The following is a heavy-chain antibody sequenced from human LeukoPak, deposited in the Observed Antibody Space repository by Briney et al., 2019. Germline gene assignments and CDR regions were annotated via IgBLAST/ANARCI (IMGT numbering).Heavy chain of an antibody. J-gene: IGHJ4*02. CDR2: ISGSGGST. V-gene: IGHV3-23*01. CDR3: ARRRVGGEALVFWALYFDY. Sequence: PGGSLRLSCAASGFTFSSYSMNWVRQAPGKGLEWVSAISGSGGSTYYADSVKGRFTISRDNSKNTLYLQMNSLRAEDTAVYYCARRRVGGEALVFWALYFDYWGQGTLVTVSS. CDR1: GFTFSSYS. D-gene: IGHD2-15*01.